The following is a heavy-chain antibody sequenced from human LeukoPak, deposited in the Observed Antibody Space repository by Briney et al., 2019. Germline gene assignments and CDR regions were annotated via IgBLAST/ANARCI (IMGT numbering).Heavy chain of an antibody. CDR2: INPNSGGT. J-gene: IGHJ6*02. Sequence: ASVTVSCKASGYTFTGYYMHWVRQAPGQGLEWMGRINPNSGGTNYAQKFQGRVTMTRDTSISTAYMELSRLRSGDTAVYYCAISEGDFWSGYRYYYYGMDVWGQGTTVTVSS. V-gene: IGHV1-2*06. CDR3: AISEGDFWSGYRYYYYGMDV. CDR1: GYTFTGYY. D-gene: IGHD3-3*01.